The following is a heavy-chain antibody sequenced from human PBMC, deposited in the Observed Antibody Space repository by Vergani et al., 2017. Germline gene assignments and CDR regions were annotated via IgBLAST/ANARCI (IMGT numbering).Heavy chain of an antibody. CDR2: INPNSGGT. Sequence: QVQLVQSGAEVKKPGASVKVSCKASGYTFTGYYMHWVRQAPGQGLEWMGRINPNSGGTNYAQKFQGWVTMTRDTSISTAYMELSRLRSDDTAVYYCARGLGYSSGWYLSPYYYYGMDVWGQGTTVTVSS. D-gene: IGHD6-19*01. CDR3: ARGLGYSSGWYLSPYYYYGMDV. J-gene: IGHJ6*02. CDR1: GYTFTGYY. V-gene: IGHV1-2*04.